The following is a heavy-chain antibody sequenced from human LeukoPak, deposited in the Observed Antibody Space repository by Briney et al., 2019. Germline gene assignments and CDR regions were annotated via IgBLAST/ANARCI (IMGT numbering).Heavy chain of an antibody. CDR2: FDPEDGET. CDR3: ATTYYDILTGHIPAGWFDP. CDR1: GYTLTELS. D-gene: IGHD3-9*01. Sequence: ASVKVSCEVSGYTLTELSMHWVRQAPGKGLEWMGGFDPEDGETIYAQKFQGRVTMTEDTSTDTAYMELSSLRSEDTAVYYCATTYYDILTGHIPAGWFDPWGQGTLVTVSS. J-gene: IGHJ5*02. V-gene: IGHV1-24*01.